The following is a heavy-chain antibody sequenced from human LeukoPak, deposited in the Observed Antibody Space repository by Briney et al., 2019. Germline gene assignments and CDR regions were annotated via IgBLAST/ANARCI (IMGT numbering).Heavy chain of an antibody. CDR2: IYYSGST. Sequence: SETLSLTCTVSGGSLSSGDYYWSWIRQPPGKGLEWIGYIYYSGSTYYNPSLKSRVTISVDTSKNQFSLKLSSVTAADTAVYYCARDWGTTIDYWGQEALVTVSS. D-gene: IGHD3-16*01. V-gene: IGHV4-30-4*01. J-gene: IGHJ4*02. CDR3: ARDWGTTIDY. CDR1: GGSLSSGDYY.